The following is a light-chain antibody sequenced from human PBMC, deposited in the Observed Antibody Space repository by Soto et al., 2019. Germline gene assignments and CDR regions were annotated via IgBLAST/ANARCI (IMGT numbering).Light chain of an antibody. J-gene: IGLJ1*01. CDR2: DVS. Sequence: QSVLTQPASVSGSPGQSITISCTGTSSDVGGYKYVSWYQHHPGKGPKLMLYDVSNRPSGASNRFSGSKSGNTASLTISGLQAEYEADYYCSSYTSSTTYVFGTGTKLTVL. V-gene: IGLV2-14*01. CDR1: SSDVGGYKY. CDR3: SSYTSSTTYV.